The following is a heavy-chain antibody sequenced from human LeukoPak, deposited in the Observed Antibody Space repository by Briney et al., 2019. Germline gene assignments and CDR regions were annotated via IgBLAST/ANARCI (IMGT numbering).Heavy chain of an antibody. CDR1: GFTFSSYA. D-gene: IGHD3-3*01. CDR3: ARDGLLLQYYDFWSGYSDY. Sequence: PGGSLRLSCAASGFTFSSYAMHWVRQAPGKGLEWVAVISYDGSNKYYADSVKGRFTISRDNSKNTLYLQMNSLRAEDTAVYYCARDGLLLQYYDFWSGYSDYWGQGTLVTVSS. CDR2: ISYDGSNK. J-gene: IGHJ4*02. V-gene: IGHV3-30-3*01.